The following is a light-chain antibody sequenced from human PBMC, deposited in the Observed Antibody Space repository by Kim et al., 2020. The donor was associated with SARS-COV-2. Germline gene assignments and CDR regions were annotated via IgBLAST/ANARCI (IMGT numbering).Light chain of an antibody. Sequence: ASVGDRVTITCRITQGSSSHLNWYQQKPGRAPKLLIYAASTLQGGVPSRFSGSGSETDFTLTISSLQPEDFATYFCQQSYITPFTFGPGTKVDIK. CDR1: QGSSSH. CDR3: QQSYITPFT. CDR2: AAS. V-gene: IGKV1-39*01. J-gene: IGKJ3*01.